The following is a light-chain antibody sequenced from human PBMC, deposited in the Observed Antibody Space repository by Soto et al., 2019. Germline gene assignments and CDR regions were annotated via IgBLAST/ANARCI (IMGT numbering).Light chain of an antibody. Sequence: QSVLTQPASVSGSPGQSITISCTGTSSDVGDYNYVSWYQQHTGKAPKLIIYDVSYRPSGVSDRFSGSKSGNTASLAISGLQAEDEGDYYCSSYTSSSRFGLFGGGTKLTVL. J-gene: IGLJ2*01. CDR1: SSDVGDYNY. V-gene: IGLV2-14*01. CDR2: DVS. CDR3: SSYTSSSRFGL.